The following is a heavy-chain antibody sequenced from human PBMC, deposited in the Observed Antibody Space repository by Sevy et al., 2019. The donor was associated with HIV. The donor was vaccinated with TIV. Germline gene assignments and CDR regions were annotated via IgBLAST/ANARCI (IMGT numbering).Heavy chain of an antibody. V-gene: IGHV3-49*04. D-gene: IGHD1-1*01. CDR2: LKSKAYGGTV. J-gene: IGHJ4*02. Sequence: GGSLRVSCTASGFTFGDYAMSWVRQAPGKGLEWVAFLKSKAYGGTVDHAASVKGRFTMSRDDSTSIAYLQMNDLKTEDTGVYYCTRWKGAHSIFDYPGQGALVTVS. CDR3: TRWKGAHSIFDY. CDR1: GFTFGDYA.